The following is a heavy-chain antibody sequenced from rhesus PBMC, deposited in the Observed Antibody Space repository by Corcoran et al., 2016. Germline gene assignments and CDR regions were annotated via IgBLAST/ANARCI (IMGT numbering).Heavy chain of an antibody. V-gene: IGHV5-2*01. CDR1: GYSFTSYW. D-gene: IGHD3-34*01. CDR2: IDPIGSET. CDR3: AKLGWYFDL. J-gene: IGHJ2*01. Sequence: EVQLVQSGAEVKRPGESLKISCKTSGYSFTSYWISWVLQMPGKGLEWMWAIDPIGSETRYSPSFQGQVTISADKSISTTYLQWSSLKASDSATYYCAKLGWYFDLWAPGTPITISS.